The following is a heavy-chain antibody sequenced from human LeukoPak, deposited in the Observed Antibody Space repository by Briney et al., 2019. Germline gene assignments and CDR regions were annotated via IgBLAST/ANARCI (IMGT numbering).Heavy chain of an antibody. CDR1: GFTVSSTY. V-gene: IGHV3-53*01. CDR2: IYSSGST. Sequence: GGSLRLSCAASGFTVSSTYMSWVRQAPGQGLEWVSLIYSSGSTFYADSVQGRFTVSRDNSKNTLYLQMNSLRAEDTAMYYCARDDEFVTSGRHYDRLDCWGQGTLVIASS. D-gene: IGHD5-12*01. J-gene: IGHJ4*02. CDR3: ARDDEFVTSGRHYDRLDC.